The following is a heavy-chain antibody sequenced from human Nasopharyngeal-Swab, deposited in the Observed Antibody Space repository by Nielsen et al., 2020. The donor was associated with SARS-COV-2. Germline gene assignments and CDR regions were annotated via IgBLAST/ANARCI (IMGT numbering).Heavy chain of an antibody. J-gene: IGHJ4*02. V-gene: IGHV3-23*01. Sequence: GESLKISCAASGFTFSSYAMSWVRQAPGKGLEWVSAISGSGGSTYYADSVKGRFTISRDNSKNTLYLQMNSLRAEDTAVYYCAKDEMIRGVIGGSYFDSWGQGTLVTVSS. CDR3: AKDEMIRGVIGGSYFDS. D-gene: IGHD3-10*01. CDR2: ISGSGGST. CDR1: GFTFSSYA.